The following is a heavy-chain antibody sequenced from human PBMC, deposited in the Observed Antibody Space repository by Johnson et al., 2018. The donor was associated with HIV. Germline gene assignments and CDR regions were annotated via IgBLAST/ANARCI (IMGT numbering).Heavy chain of an antibody. D-gene: IGHD6-13*01. CDR3: AKDRWYRNYSAFYF. J-gene: IGHJ3*01. Sequence: DVQVVESGGGLVQPGGSLRLSCAASGFTFSSYAMSWVRQAPGKGLEWVSGISDNGGTAYYADSVKGRFTISRDNSKSTLYLQMNSLRAEDTAVYYCAKDRWYRNYSAFYFWGQGTMVTCSS. CDR2: ISDNGGTA. V-gene: IGHV3-23*04. CDR1: GFTFSSYA.